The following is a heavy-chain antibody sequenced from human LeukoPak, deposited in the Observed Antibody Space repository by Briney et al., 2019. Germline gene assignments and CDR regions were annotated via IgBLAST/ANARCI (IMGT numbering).Heavy chain of an antibody. CDR3: AREGATVIDY. CDR2: IYHSGST. CDR1: GGSISSYY. J-gene: IGHJ4*02. V-gene: IGHV4-59*12. D-gene: IGHD4-11*01. Sequence: PSETLSLTCTVSGGSISSYYWSWIRQPPGKGLEWIGYIYHSGSTYYNPSLKSRVPISVDRSKNQFSLKLSSVTAADTAVYYCAREGATVIDYWGQGTLVTVSS.